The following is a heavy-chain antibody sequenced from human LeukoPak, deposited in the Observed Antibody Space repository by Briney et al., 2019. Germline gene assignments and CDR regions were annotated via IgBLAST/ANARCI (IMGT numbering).Heavy chain of an antibody. CDR2: IYYSGST. CDR1: GGSISSSSYY. Sequence: SETLSLTCTVSGGSISSSSYYWGWIRQPPGKGLEWIGSIYYSGSTYYNPSLKRRVTISVDTSKNQFSLKLSSVTAADTAVYYCARHAFYYGSGSDWFDPWGQGTLVTVSS. J-gene: IGHJ5*02. V-gene: IGHV4-39*01. CDR3: ARHAFYYGSGSDWFDP. D-gene: IGHD3-10*01.